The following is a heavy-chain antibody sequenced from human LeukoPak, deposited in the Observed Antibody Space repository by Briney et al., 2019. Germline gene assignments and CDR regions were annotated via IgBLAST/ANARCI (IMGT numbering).Heavy chain of an antibody. Sequence: GESLKISCKGSGYSFTSYWIGWVRPMPGKGLEWMGIIYPGDSDTRYSPSFQGQVTISADKSISTAYLQWSSLKASDTAMYYCARLVPDPRSPGYSSSWSFDYWGQGTLVTVSS. CDR1: GYSFTSYW. CDR2: IYPGDSDT. CDR3: ARLVPDPRSPGYSSSWSFDY. V-gene: IGHV5-51*01. D-gene: IGHD6-13*01. J-gene: IGHJ4*02.